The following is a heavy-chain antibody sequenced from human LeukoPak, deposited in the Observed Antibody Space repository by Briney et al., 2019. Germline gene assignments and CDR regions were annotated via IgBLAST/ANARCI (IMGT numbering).Heavy chain of an antibody. CDR3: AIGSIAARYLGY. CDR1: GGSISSYY. D-gene: IGHD6-6*01. V-gene: IGHV4-59*01. Sequence: PSETLSLTCTVSGGSISSYYWSWIRQPPGKGLEWIGYIYYSGSTNYNLSLKSRVTISVDTSKNQFSLKLSSVTAADTAVYYCAIGSIAARYLGYWGQGTLVTVSS. J-gene: IGHJ4*02. CDR2: IYYSGST.